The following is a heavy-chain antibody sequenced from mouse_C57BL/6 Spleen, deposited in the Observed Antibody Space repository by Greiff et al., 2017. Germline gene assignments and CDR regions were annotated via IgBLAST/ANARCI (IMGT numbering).Heavy chain of an antibody. CDR2: INPNNGGT. V-gene: IGHV1-26*01. CDR1: GYTFTDYY. J-gene: IGHJ2*01. CDR3: ARRRLRFSFDY. D-gene: IGHD3-2*02. Sequence: VQLQQSGPELVKPGASVKISCKASGYTFTDYYMNWVKQSHGKSLEWIGDINPNNGGTSYNQKFKGKATLTVDKSSSTAYMGLRSLTSEDSAVYYCARRRLRFSFDYWGQGTTLTVSS.